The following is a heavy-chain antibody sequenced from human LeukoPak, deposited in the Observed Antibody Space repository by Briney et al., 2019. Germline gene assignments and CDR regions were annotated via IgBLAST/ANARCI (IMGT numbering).Heavy chain of an antibody. CDR1: GYSITRGSY. CDR2: IHHSGST. V-gene: IGHV4-38-2*02. D-gene: IGHD3-22*01. Sequence: SETLSLTCTVSGYSITRGSYWGWIRQPPGKGPEWIANIHHSGSTYYNPSLKRRVTISVDTSNNPFSLTLSSVTAADTAIYYCARVHVNSGYYFGDAFDIWGQGTMVTVSS. J-gene: IGHJ3*02. CDR3: ARVHVNSGYYFGDAFDI.